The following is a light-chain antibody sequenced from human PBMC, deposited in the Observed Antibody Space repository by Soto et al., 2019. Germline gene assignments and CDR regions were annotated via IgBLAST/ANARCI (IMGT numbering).Light chain of an antibody. CDR2: EVS. J-gene: IGLJ3*02. V-gene: IGLV2-14*01. Sequence: QSALTQPASVSGSPGQSITISCTGTSSDVDVGGYNYVSWYQQYPGKAPKLMIYEVSNRPSGVSNRFSGSKSGNTASLTISGLQAEDEADYYCSSYTSSATGVFGGGTKLTVL. CDR1: SSDVDVGGYNY. CDR3: SSYTSSATGV.